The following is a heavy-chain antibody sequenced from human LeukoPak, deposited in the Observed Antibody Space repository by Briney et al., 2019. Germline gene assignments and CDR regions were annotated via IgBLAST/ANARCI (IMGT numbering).Heavy chain of an antibody. J-gene: IGHJ4*02. CDR2: INPNSGGT. D-gene: IGHD1-26*01. CDR1: GYTFTGYY. V-gene: IGHV1-2*02. Sequence: ASVKVSCKASGYTFTGYYMHWVRQAPGQGLEWMGWINPNSGGTNYAQKFQGRVTMTRDTSISTAYMELSRLRSDDTAVYYCASDSSGSYPGYYFDYWGQGTLVTVSS. CDR3: ASDSSGSYPGYYFDY.